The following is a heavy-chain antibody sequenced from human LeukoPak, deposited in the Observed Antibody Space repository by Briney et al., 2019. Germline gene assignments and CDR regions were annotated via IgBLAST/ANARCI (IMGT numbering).Heavy chain of an antibody. CDR2: IKQDGSEK. CDR1: GFTFSSYW. D-gene: IGHD3-22*01. V-gene: IGHV3-7*01. Sequence: GGSLRLSCAASGFTFSSYWMSWVRQAPGKGLEWVANIKQDGSEKYYVDSVKGRFTISRDNAKNSLYLQMNSLRAEDTAVYYCARVYYDSSGYPVNYFDYWGQGTLVTVSS. J-gene: IGHJ4*02. CDR3: ARVYYDSSGYPVNYFDY.